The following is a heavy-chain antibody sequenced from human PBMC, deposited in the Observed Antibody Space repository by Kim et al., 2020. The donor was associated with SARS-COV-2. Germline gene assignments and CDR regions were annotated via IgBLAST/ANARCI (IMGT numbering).Heavy chain of an antibody. CDR2: STI. V-gene: IGHV3-48*03. CDR3: ASLYSSSSGY. Sequence: STIYNADAVKGRFTISRDNAKKPLYLQMNSLRAEDTAVYYCASLYSSSSGYWGQGTLVTVSS. D-gene: IGHD6-6*01. J-gene: IGHJ4*02.